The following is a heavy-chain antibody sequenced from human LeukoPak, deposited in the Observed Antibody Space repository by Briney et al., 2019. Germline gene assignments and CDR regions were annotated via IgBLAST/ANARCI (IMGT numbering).Heavy chain of an antibody. CDR2: IYYSGST. V-gene: IGHV4-31*03. J-gene: IGHJ4*02. D-gene: IGHD6-19*01. Sequence: SETLSLTCTVSGGSISSGGYYWSWIRQHPGKGLEWIGYIYYSGSTYYNPSLKSRVTISVDTSKNQFSLKLNSVTAADTAVYYCARQDTRIAVLFDYWGQGTLVTVSS. CDR3: ARQDTRIAVLFDY. CDR1: GGSISSGGYY.